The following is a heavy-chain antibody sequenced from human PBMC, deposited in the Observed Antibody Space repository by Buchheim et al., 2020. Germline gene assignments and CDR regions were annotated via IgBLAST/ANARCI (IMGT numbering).Heavy chain of an antibody. V-gene: IGHV3-7*01. Sequence: EEQLVESGGGLVQPGGSLRRSCAASGFTFRSYWMSWVRQAPGKGLEWVANIDEDGSEKYHVDSVKGRFTISRDNAKSSLSLQMNSLRAEDTAVYYCARGRQLGSWGRGTL. CDR1: GFTFRSYW. CDR2: IDEDGSEK. D-gene: IGHD6-13*01. CDR3: ARGRQLGS. J-gene: IGHJ4*02.